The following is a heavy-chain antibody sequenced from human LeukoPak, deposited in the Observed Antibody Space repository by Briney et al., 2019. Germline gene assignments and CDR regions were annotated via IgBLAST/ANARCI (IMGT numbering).Heavy chain of an antibody. CDR3: ARVRGGRSWYYYGMDV. D-gene: IGHD3-16*01. CDR1: GFTFSSYA. J-gene: IGHJ6*02. V-gene: IGHV3-30-3*01. CDR2: ISYDGDNE. Sequence: GGSLRLSRAASGFTFSSYAMHWVRQAPGKGLEWVAVISYDGDNEYYADSVKGQFTISRDNSKDRLYLQMNSLRPEDTAMYYCARVRGGRSWYYYGMDVWGRGTTITVSS.